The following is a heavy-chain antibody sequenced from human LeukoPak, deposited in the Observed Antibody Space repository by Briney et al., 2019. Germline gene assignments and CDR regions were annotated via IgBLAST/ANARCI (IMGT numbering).Heavy chain of an antibody. V-gene: IGHV1-2*02. CDR3: ARGQRWLQSEY. CDR1: GYTFTSYG. CDR2: INPNSGGT. J-gene: IGHJ4*02. Sequence: ASVKVSCKASGYTFTSYGISWVRQAPGQGLEWMGWINPNSGGTNYAQKFQGRVTMTRDTSISTAYMELRRLRSDDTAVYYCARGQRWLQSEYWGQGTLVTVSS. D-gene: IGHD5-24*01.